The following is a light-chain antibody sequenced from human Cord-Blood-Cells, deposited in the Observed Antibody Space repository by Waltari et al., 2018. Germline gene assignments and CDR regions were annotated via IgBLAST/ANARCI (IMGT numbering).Light chain of an antibody. J-gene: IGKJ4*01. CDR3: QQRSNWRVT. Sequence: EIVLTQSPATLSLSPGERATLPCRASQSVSSYLAWYQPKPGQAPRLLIYDASNRATGIPARFSGSGSGTDFTLTISSLEPEDFAVYYCQQRSNWRVTFGGGTKVEIK. V-gene: IGKV3-11*01. CDR2: DAS. CDR1: QSVSSY.